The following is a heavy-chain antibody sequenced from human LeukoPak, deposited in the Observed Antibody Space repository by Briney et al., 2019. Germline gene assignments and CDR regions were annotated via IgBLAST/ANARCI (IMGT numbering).Heavy chain of an antibody. J-gene: IGHJ5*02. CDR3: ARERSSCSGGSCHNWFDP. CDR1: GGSISSGDYY. Sequence: SETLSLTCTVSGGSISSGDYYWSWIRQPPGKGLEWIGYIYYSGSTYYNPSLKSRVTISVDTSKNQFSLKLSSVTAADTAVYYCARERSSCSGGSCHNWFDPWGQGTLVTVSS. V-gene: IGHV4-30-4*02. CDR2: IYYSGST. D-gene: IGHD2-15*01.